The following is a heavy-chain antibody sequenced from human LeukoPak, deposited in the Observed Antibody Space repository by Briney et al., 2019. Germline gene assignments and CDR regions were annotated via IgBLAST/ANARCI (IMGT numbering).Heavy chain of an antibody. CDR3: ARRSSWYSFDY. V-gene: IGHV4-34*01. CDR2: INHSGST. CDR1: GGSFSGYY. Sequence: SETLSLTCAVHGGSFSGYYWSWIRQPRGKVLEWIGEINHSGSTNYNPSLKSRVTISVDTSKTKFSLKLSSVTAADTAVYYCARRSSWYSFDYWGQGTLVTVSS. D-gene: IGHD6-13*01. J-gene: IGHJ4*02.